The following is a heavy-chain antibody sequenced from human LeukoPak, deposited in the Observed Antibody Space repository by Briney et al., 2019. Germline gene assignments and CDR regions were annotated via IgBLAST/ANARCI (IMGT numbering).Heavy chain of an antibody. V-gene: IGHV3-30*02. D-gene: IGHD6-13*01. CDR2: IRYDGSNK. J-gene: IGHJ3*02. CDR3: ARDKGSSWSDAFDI. CDR1: GFTFSSYG. Sequence: QPGGSLRLSCAASGFTFSSYGMHWVRQAPGKGLEWVTFIRYDGSNKYYADSVKGRFTISRDNSKNTLYLQMNSLRADDTAVYYCARDKGSSWSDAFDIWGQGTMVTVSS.